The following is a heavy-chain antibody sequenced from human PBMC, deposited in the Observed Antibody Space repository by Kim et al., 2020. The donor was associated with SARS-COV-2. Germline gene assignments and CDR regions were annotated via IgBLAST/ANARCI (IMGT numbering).Heavy chain of an antibody. Sequence: GGSLRLSCAASGFNLDDYAMHWVRQVPGKGLEWVSGISWNSANIAYADSVKGRFTISKDNAKNSLYLQMNNLRAEDTAVYYCAKGMVIGCSGGGCYSDGWFEYWRQGTLVTFSS. CDR2: ISWNSANI. CDR1: GFNLDDYA. V-gene: IGHV3-9*01. CDR3: AKGMVIGCSGGGCYSDGWFEY. D-gene: IGHD2-15*01. J-gene: IGHJ4*02.